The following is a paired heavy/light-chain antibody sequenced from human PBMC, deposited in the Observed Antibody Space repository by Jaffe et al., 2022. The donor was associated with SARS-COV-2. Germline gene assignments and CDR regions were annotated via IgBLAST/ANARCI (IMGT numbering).Heavy chain of an antibody. V-gene: IGHV3-21*01. CDR2: ISSSSSYI. CDR3: ARSLGSGSNYEAYYYYGMDV. CDR1: GFTFSSYS. J-gene: IGHJ6*02. Sequence: EVQLVESGGGLVKPGGSLRLSCAASGFTFSSYSMNWVRQAPGKGLEWVSSISSSSSYIYYADSVKGRFTISRDNAKNSLYLQMNSLRAEDTAVYYCARSLGSGSNYEAYYYYGMDVWGQGTTVTVSS. D-gene: IGHD4-4*01.
Light chain of an antibody. Sequence: QSVLTQPPSVSGAPGQRVTISCTGSSSNIGAGYDVHWYQQLPGTAPKLLIYGNSNRPSGVPDRFSGSKSGTSASLAITGLQAEDEADYYCQSYDSSLSALVVFGGGTKLTVL. CDR2: GNS. CDR1: SSNIGAGYD. CDR3: QSYDSSLSALVV. V-gene: IGLV1-40*01. J-gene: IGLJ2*01.